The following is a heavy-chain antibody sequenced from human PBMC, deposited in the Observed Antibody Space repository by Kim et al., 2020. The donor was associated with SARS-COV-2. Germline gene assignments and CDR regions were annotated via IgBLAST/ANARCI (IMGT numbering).Heavy chain of an antibody. V-gene: IGHV4-61*01. CDR1: GGSVSSGSYY. Sequence: SETLSLTCTVSGGSVSSGSYYWSWIRQPPGKGLEWIGYIYYSGSTNYNPSLKSRVTISVDTSKNQFSLKLSSVTAADTAVYYCARDIPSDRDGYIYWGQGTLVTVSS. CDR3: ARDIPSDRDGYIY. CDR2: IYYSGST. J-gene: IGHJ4*02. D-gene: IGHD5-12*01.